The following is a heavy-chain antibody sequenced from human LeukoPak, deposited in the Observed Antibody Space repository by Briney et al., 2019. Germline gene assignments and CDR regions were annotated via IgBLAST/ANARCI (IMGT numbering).Heavy chain of an antibody. CDR1: GFTFSSYS. J-gene: IGHJ4*02. V-gene: IGHV3-48*01. CDR3: ARDQTPYGGKPYYFDY. Sequence: GGSLRLSCAASGFTFSSYSMNWVRQAPGKGLEWVSYISSSSSTIYYADSVKGRFTISRDNAKNSLYLQMNSLRAEDTAVYYCARDQTPYGGKPYYFDYWGQGTLVTVAS. CDR2: ISSSSSTI. D-gene: IGHD4-23*01.